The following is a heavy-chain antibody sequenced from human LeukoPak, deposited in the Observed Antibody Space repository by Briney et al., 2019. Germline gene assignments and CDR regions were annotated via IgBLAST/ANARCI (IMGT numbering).Heavy chain of an antibody. J-gene: IGHJ4*02. CDR1: GYSFSSYW. V-gene: IGHV5-51*01. D-gene: IGHD2-15*01. Sequence: GESLMISCKGSGYSFSSYWIAWVRQMPGKGLEWMGIIYPGDSDTTYSPSFQGQVTISADKSISTAYLQWSSLKASDTAMYYCASQADSGYYVDYLGQGTLVTVSS. CDR2: IYPGDSDT. CDR3: ASQADSGYYVDY.